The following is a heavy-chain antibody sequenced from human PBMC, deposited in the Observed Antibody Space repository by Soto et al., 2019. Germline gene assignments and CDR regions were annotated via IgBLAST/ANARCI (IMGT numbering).Heavy chain of an antibody. J-gene: IGHJ4*02. CDR2: TYHSGSA. CDR1: ESSISSGFC. Sequence: KASETLSLTCAVSESSISSGFCWGWIRQPPGKGLEWIGSTYHSGSAYYDPSLKSRVTISVDMSRNQFSLKLSSVTAADAAVYFCARGGPYSSSLYYFDYWGQGTLVTVYS. V-gene: IGHV4-38-2*01. D-gene: IGHD6-13*01. CDR3: ARGGPYSSSLYYFDY.